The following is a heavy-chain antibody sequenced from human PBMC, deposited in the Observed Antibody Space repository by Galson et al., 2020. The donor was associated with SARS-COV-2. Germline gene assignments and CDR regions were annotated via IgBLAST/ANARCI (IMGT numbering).Heavy chain of an antibody. D-gene: IGHD4-4*01. V-gene: IGHV3-33*06. J-gene: IGHJ4*02. CDR1: GFTFSSYG. Sequence: QLGESLKISCAASGFTFSSYGMHWVRQAPGKGLEWVAVIWYDGSNKYYADSVKGRFTISRDNSKNTLYLQMNSLRAEDTAVYYCAKDGGFGCYSHFDYWGQGTLGSVAS. CDR3: AKDGGFGCYSHFDY. CDR2: IWYDGSNK.